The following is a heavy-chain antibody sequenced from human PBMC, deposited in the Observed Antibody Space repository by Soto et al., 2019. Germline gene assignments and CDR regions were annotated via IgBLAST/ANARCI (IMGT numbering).Heavy chain of an antibody. CDR3: ARVPARNKYYFEY. CDR2: INPNSGGT. D-gene: IGHD2-2*01. CDR1: GYTFTGYY. J-gene: IGHJ4*02. V-gene: IGHV1-2*02. Sequence: ASVKVSCKSSGYTFTGYYMHWVRQAPGQGLEWMGWINPNSGGTNYAQKFQGRATMTRDTSISTAYMELSRLRSDDTAVYYCARVPARNKYYFEYSGQGNLVTVSS.